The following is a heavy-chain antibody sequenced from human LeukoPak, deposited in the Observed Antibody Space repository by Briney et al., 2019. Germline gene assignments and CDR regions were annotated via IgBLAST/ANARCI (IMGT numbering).Heavy chain of an antibody. V-gene: IGHV4-34*01. CDR1: GGSFSGYY. CDR3: ARSSSYSYGLYYYYYMDV. D-gene: IGHD5-18*01. J-gene: IGHJ6*03. CDR2: INHSGST. Sequence: SETLSLTCAVYGGSFSGYYWSWIRQPPGKGLEWIGEINHSGSTNYNPSLKSRVTISVDTSKNQFSLKLSSVTAADTAVYYCARSSSYSYGLYYYYYMDVWGKGTTVTVSS.